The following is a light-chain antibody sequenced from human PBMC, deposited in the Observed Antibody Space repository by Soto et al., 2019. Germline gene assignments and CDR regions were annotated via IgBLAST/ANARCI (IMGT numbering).Light chain of an antibody. J-gene: IGLJ2*01. CDR2: EVS. CDR3: SSYSTTSSPHVL. V-gene: IGLV2-14*01. CDR1: SSDVGGYKY. Sequence: QSALTQPASVSESPGQSITISCTGTSSDVGGYKYVSWYQQHPGKAPKLMIYEVSNRPSGVSNRFSGSKSGNTASLTISGLQAEDEADYYCSSYSTTSSPHVLFGGGTKLTVL.